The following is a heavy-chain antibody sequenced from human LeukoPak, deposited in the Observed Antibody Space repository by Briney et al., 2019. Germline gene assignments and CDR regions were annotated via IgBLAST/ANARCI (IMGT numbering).Heavy chain of an antibody. J-gene: IGHJ5*02. CDR2: IYYSGTT. CDR3: ARDRPLLSGWSWFDP. D-gene: IGHD6-19*01. V-gene: IGHV4-38-2*02. CDR1: GYSISSGYY. Sequence: SETLSLTCAVSGYSISSGYYWGWIRQPPGKGLEWIGTIYYSGTTFYNPSLKSRVTMSLDTSKNQFSLKLTSVTAADTAVYYCARDRPLLSGWSWFDPWGQGTLATVYS.